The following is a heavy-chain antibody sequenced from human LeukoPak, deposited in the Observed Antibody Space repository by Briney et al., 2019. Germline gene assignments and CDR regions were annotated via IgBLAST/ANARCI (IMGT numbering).Heavy chain of an antibody. CDR1: GFSFSSYG. V-gene: IGHV3-30*03. CDR3: ARAHLSVDYGSGSPAYYFDY. CDR2: ISFDGSHK. Sequence: GGSLRLSCAASGFSFSSYGMHWVRQAPGKGLEWLAVISFDGSHKYYADSVKGRFTISRDDSKNTLYLQMNSLRADDTAVYYCARAHLSVDYGSGSPAYYFDYWGQGTLVTVSS. J-gene: IGHJ4*02. D-gene: IGHD3-10*01.